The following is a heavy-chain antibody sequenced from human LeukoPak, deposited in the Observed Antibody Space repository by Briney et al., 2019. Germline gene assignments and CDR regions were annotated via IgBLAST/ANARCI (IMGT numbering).Heavy chain of an antibody. J-gene: IGHJ6*03. CDR1: GYTFTGYY. D-gene: IGHD3-9*01. CDR3: ARSESYYDILTGPDIRGPYYYYYMDV. Sequence: GASVKVSCKASGYTFTGYYMHWVRQAPGQGLEWMGGIIPIFGTANYAQKFQGRVTITADESTSTAYMELSSLRSEDTAVYYCARSESYYDILTGPDIRGPYYYYYMDVWGKGTTVTVSS. CDR2: IIPIFGTA. V-gene: IGHV1-69*13.